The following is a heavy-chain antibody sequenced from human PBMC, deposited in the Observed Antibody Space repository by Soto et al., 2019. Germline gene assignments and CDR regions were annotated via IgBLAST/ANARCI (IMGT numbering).Heavy chain of an antibody. CDR3: ASKEYCSSTSCYSGSDAFDI. J-gene: IGHJ3*02. CDR2: ISAYNGNT. D-gene: IGHD2-2*01. Sequence: ASVNVSCKASGYTFTSYGISWVRQAPGQGLEWMGWISAYNGNTNYAQKLQGRVTMTTDTSTSTAYMELRSLRSDDTAVYYCASKEYCSSTSCYSGSDAFDIWGQGTMVTVSS. CDR1: GYTFTSYG. V-gene: IGHV1-18*01.